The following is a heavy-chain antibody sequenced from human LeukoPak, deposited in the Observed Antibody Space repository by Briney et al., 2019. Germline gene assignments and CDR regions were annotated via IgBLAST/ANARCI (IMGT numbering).Heavy chain of an antibody. D-gene: IGHD3-9*01. CDR3: AKDQRGDILAGSPFDY. CDR1: GFTFSRYG. J-gene: IGHJ4*02. CDR2: ISYDGNSD. Sequence: GGSLRLSCAASGFTFSRYGMHWVRQAPGRGLEWVALISYDGNSDYYADSVKGRFTISRDNSKNTLYLQMNSLRAEDTAVYFCAKDQRGDILAGSPFDYWGQGTLVIVSS. V-gene: IGHV3-30*18.